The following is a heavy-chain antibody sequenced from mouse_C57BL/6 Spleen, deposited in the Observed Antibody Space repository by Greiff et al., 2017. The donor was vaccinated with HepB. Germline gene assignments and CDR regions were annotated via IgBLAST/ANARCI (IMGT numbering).Heavy chain of an antibody. CDR1: GFNIKNTY. V-gene: IGHV14-3*01. CDR2: IDPANGNT. J-gene: IGHJ2*01. CDR3: AMVYYGSSYSFDY. Sequence: EVQLQESVAELVRPGASVKLSCTASGFNIKNTYMHWVKQRPEQGLEWIGRIDPANGNTKYAPKFQGKATITADTSSNTAYLQLSSLTSEDTAIYYCAMVYYGSSYSFDYWGQGTTLTVSS. D-gene: IGHD1-1*01.